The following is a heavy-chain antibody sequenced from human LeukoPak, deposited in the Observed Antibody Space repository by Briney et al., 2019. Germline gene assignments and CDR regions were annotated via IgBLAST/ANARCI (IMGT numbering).Heavy chain of an antibody. D-gene: IGHD6-13*01. Sequence: SETLSLTCTVSGGSISSSSYYWGWIRQPPGKGLEWIGSIYYSGSTYYNPSLKSRVTISVDTSKNQFSLKLSSVTAADTAVYYCARDPVAQSYSSSWFLGYYYYYGMDVWGQGTTVTVSS. CDR3: ARDPVAQSYSSSWFLGYYYYYGMDV. J-gene: IGHJ6*02. V-gene: IGHV4-39*07. CDR1: GGSISSSSYY. CDR2: IYYSGST.